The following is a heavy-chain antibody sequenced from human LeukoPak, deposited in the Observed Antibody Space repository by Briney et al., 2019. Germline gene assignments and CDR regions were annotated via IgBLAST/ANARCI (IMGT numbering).Heavy chain of an antibody. CDR1: GFTFSDYY. CDR2: ISSSSYT. D-gene: IGHD3-3*01. J-gene: IGHJ4*02. V-gene: IGHV3-11*05. Sequence: GGSLRLSCAASGFTFSDYYMTWIRQAPGKGLEWISYISSSSYTKYADSVKGRFTISRDNAMNSLYLQMNSLRAEDTAFYYCATERSSGGDYWGQGTLVTVSS. CDR3: ATERSSGGDY.